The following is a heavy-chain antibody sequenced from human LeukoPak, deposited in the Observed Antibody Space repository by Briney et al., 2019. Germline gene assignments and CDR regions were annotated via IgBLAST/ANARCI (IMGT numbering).Heavy chain of an antibody. CDR3: ARSEDFWSGVDY. D-gene: IGHD3-3*01. CDR2: IYYSGST. CDR1: GGSISSYY. J-gene: IGHJ4*02. Sequence: PSETLSLTCTVSGGSISSYYRSWIRQPPGKGLEWIGYIYYSGSTNYNPSLKSRVTISVDTSKNQFSLKLSSVTAADTAVYYCARSEDFWSGVDYWGQGTLVTVSS. V-gene: IGHV4-59*08.